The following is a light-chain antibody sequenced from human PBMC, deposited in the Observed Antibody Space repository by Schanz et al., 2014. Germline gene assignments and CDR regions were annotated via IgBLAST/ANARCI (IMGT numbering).Light chain of an antibody. J-gene: IGLJ2*01. CDR2: DNN. Sequence: QSVLTQPPSASGTPGQRVTISCSGSSSNIGGNTVNWYQQFPGTAPKLLIYDNNKRPSGIPDRFSGSKSGTSATLGITGLQTGDEADYYCGTWDSSLSAVLFGGGTKLTVL. V-gene: IGLV1-51*01. CDR3: GTWDSSLSAVL. CDR1: SSNIGGNT.